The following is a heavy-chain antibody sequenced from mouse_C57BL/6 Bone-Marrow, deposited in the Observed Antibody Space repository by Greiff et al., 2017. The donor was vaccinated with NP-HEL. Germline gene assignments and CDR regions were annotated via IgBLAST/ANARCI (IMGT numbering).Heavy chain of an antibody. Sequence: EVKLVESGGGLVKPGGSLKLSCAASGFTFSSYAMSWVRQTPEKRLEWVATISDGGSYTYYPDNVKGRFTISRDNAKNNLYLQMSHLKSEDTAMYYCAIKTMITRYAMDYWGQGTAVTVSS. CDR3: AIKTMITRYAMDY. D-gene: IGHD2-4*01. J-gene: IGHJ4*01. CDR2: ISDGGSYT. V-gene: IGHV5-4*03. CDR1: GFTFSSYA.